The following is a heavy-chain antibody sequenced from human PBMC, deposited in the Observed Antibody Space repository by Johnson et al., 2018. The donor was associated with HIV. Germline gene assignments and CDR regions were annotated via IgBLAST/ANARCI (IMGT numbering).Heavy chain of an antibody. CDR2: ISYDGSNK. J-gene: IGHJ3*02. Sequence: QMLLVESGGGVVRPGGSLRLSCAASGFTFDDYGMSWVRQVPGKGLDWVTVISYDGSNKYYADSVKGRFTISRDNSKNTLYLQMNSLRAEDTAVYYCATELLRTEHDAFDIWGQGTMVTVSS. CDR1: GFTFDDYG. D-gene: IGHD3-10*01. V-gene: IGHV3-30*03. CDR3: ATELLRTEHDAFDI.